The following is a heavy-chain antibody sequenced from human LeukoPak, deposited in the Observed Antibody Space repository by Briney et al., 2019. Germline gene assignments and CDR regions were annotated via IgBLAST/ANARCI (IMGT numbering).Heavy chain of an antibody. Sequence: GGSLRLSCAASGFTFRSYSMNWVRQAPGKGLEWVSSISSSSSYIYYADLVKGRFTISRDNAKNSLYLQMNSLRAEDTAVYYCARNLRFLEWLIDYWGQGTLVTVSS. CDR1: GFTFRSYS. CDR2: ISSSSSYI. V-gene: IGHV3-21*01. D-gene: IGHD3-3*01. CDR3: ARNLRFLEWLIDY. J-gene: IGHJ4*02.